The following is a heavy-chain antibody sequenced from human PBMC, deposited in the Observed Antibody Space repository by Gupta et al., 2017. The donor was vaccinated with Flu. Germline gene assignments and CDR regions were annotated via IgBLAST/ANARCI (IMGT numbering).Heavy chain of an antibody. CDR3: ARDGAYCSGGSCQSYDAFDI. J-gene: IGHJ3*02. D-gene: IGHD2-15*01. V-gene: IGHV3-33*01. Sequence: QVQLVESGGGVVQPGRSLRLSCAASGFTLRNYGMHWVRQAPGKGLGWVAFIWYDGSNKYYIDSVKGRFTISRDNSKNTLYLQMNSLRAEDTAVYHCARDGAYCSGGSCQSYDAFDIWGQGTMVTVSS. CDR1: GFTLRNYG. CDR2: IWYDGSNK.